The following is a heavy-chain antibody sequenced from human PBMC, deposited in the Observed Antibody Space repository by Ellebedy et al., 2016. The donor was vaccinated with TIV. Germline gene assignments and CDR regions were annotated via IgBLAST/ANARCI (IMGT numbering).Heavy chain of an antibody. CDR2: IIPIFGTA. J-gene: IGHJ6*02. Sequence: AASVKVSCKASGYTFTGYYMHWVRHAPGQGLEWMGGIIPIFGTANYAQKLQGRVTMTTDTSTSTAYMELRSLRSDDTAVYYCARDGYGAVLPYYYYYGMDVWGQGTTVTVSS. CDR3: ARDGYGAVLPYYYYYGMDV. V-gene: IGHV1-18*04. D-gene: IGHD4-17*01. CDR1: GYTFTGYY.